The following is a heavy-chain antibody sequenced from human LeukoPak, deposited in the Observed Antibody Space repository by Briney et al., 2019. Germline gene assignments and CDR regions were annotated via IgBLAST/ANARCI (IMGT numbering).Heavy chain of an antibody. Sequence: GGSLRLSCAASGFTFSSYAMHWVRQAPGKGLEWVAVISYDGSNKYYADSVKGRFTISRDNSKNTLYLQMNSLRAEDTAVYYCARGIVVVLKRGFFDYWGQGTLVTVSS. CDR1: GFTFSSYA. CDR3: ARGIVVVLKRGFFDY. J-gene: IGHJ4*02. CDR2: ISYDGSNK. D-gene: IGHD2-15*01. V-gene: IGHV3-30*04.